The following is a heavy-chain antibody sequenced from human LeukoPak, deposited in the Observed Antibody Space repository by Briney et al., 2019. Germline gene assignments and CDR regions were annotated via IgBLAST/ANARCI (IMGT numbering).Heavy chain of an antibody. V-gene: IGHV3-23*01. J-gene: IGHJ4*02. CDR2: ISGSGGST. CDR3: AKGGGYCSSTSCYRAFDY. D-gene: IGHD2-2*01. CDR1: GFTFSSYA. Sequence: GGSLRLSCAASGFTFSSYAMSWVRRAPGKGLEWVSAISGSGGSTYYADSVKGRFTISRDNSKNTLYLQMNSLRAEDTAVYYCAKGGGYCSSTSCYRAFDYWGQGTLVTVSS.